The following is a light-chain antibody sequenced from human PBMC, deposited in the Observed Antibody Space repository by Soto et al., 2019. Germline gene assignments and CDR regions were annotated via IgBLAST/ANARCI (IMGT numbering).Light chain of an antibody. CDR2: DAS. Sequence: DIQMTQSPSTLSASVGDRVTITCRASQSISSWLAWYQQKPGKAPKLLIYDASTLESGVPSRFSGSGSGTEFTLTIRSLQPDDFATYHCQQYNSHSSFTFGQGTKLEIK. V-gene: IGKV1-5*01. J-gene: IGKJ2*01. CDR3: QQYNSHSSFT. CDR1: QSISSW.